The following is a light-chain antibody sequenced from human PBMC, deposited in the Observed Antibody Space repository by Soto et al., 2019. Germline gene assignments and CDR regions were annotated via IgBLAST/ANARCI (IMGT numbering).Light chain of an antibody. CDR3: QQANSFPFT. V-gene: IGKV1-12*01. CDR2: GAS. CDR1: QDIHTW. J-gene: IGKJ3*01. Sequence: DMQMTQSPSSVSASVGDRVTITCRASQDIHTWLAWYQQKPGKAPKLLIYGASSLQSGVPSRFSGSGSGTDFTLTISSLQPADFATYYCQQANSFPFTFGPGTKVDVK.